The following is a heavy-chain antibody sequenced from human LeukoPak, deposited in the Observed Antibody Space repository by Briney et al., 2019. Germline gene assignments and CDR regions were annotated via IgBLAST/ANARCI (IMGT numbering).Heavy chain of an antibody. J-gene: IGHJ3*02. V-gene: IGHV1-18*01. D-gene: IGHD3-22*01. CDR1: GYTFTSYG. CDR2: ISAYNGNT. CDR3: ARDVRVIVVSEGDAFDI. Sequence: ASVKVSCKASGYTFTSYGISWVRQAPGQGLEWMGWISAYNGNTNYAQKLQGRVTMTTDTSTSTAYMELRSLRSDDTAVYYCARDVRVIVVSEGDAFDIWGQGTMVTVSS.